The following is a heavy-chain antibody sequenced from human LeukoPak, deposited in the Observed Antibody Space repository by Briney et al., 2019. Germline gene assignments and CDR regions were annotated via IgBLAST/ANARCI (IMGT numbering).Heavy chain of an antibody. CDR3: AKDGSNDWRWGAFDV. J-gene: IGHJ3*01. V-gene: IGHV3-23*01. Sequence: GGSLRLSCAASGFTFSTYALSWVRQAPGKGLEWVSSIVGSGSSTFYADSVKGRFSISRDNSKHTLYLQMNTLRADDTAVYYCAKDGSNDWRWGAFDVWGQGTPGHRLL. CDR2: IVGSGSST. CDR1: GFTFSTYA. D-gene: IGHD2-15*01.